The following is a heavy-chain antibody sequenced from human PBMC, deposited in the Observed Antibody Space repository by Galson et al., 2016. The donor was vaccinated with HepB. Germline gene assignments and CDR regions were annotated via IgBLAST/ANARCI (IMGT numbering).Heavy chain of an antibody. CDR3: AATVGYYGWFDP. Sequence: APQSLTCTVSGGSFSSYFWSWIRQPPGKGLEWIGYIYHSGSTKYNPSLESRVTISADTSKNQFSLNLSSVTAADTAVYYCAATVGYYGWFDPWGQGILVTVSS. CDR2: IYHSGST. V-gene: IGHV4-59*08. CDR1: GGSFSSYF. J-gene: IGHJ5*02. D-gene: IGHD3-22*01.